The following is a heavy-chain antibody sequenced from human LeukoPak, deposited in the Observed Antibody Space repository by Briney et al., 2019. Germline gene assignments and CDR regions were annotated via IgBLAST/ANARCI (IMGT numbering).Heavy chain of an antibody. J-gene: IGHJ6*02. V-gene: IGHV3-21*01. CDR1: GFTFSLYC. D-gene: IGHD3-22*01. Sequence: GGSLRLSCEASGFTFSLYCMNWVRQAPGRGLEWVSSTSSSGRDIYYADSVKGRFTISRDNAKNSLSLQMTNLRVEDTAVYYCARSKPGAESSGYSLFHYYYHAMDAWGQGTTVIVSS. CDR2: TSSSGRDI. CDR3: ARSKPGAESSGYSLFHYYYHAMDA.